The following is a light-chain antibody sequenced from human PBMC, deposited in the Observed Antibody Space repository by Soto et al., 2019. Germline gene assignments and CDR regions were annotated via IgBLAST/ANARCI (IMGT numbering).Light chain of an antibody. Sequence: QSVLTQPHSASGTPGQRVTISCSGSSSNIGTSSVHWFQQLPGTAPKLLISTTNQRPSGVPERFSGSKSGTSASLAISGLQSADEADYYCAAWDDSLNGHVLGTGTKVTVL. CDR2: TTN. V-gene: IGLV1-44*01. CDR3: AAWDDSLNGHV. CDR1: SSNIGTSS. J-gene: IGLJ1*01.